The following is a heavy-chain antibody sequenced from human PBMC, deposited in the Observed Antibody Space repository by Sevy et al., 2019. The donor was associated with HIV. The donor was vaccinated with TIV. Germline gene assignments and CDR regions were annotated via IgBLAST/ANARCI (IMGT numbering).Heavy chain of an antibody. J-gene: IGHJ6*02. CDR3: ARGGPQTTSYYYYGMDV. CDR1: GGSLSGYY. D-gene: IGHD1-7*01. CDR2: INHSGST. Sequence: SETLSLTCTVYGGSLSGYYWTWIRQPPGKGLEWIGEINHSGSTNYNPSLKSRVTISVDMSKNHFSLKLTSLTAADTAAYYCARGGPQTTSYYYYGMDVWGQGTTVTVSS. V-gene: IGHV4-34*01.